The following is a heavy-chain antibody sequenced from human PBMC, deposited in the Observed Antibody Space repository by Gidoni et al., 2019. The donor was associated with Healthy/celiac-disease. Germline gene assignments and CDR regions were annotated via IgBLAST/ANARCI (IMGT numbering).Heavy chain of an antibody. D-gene: IGHD3-3*01. V-gene: IGHV4-30-4*01. J-gene: IGHJ3*02. CDR2: IYYSGST. CDR1: GSSISSGDYY. Sequence: QVQLQASGPGLVKPSQTLSLTCTFSGSSISSGDYYWSWIRQPPGKGLEWIGYIYYSGSTYYNPSLKSRVTISVDTSKNQFSLKLSSVTAADTAVYYCARGLQKSTIFGVVHDAFDIWGQGTMVTVSS. CDR3: ARGLQKSTIFGVVHDAFDI.